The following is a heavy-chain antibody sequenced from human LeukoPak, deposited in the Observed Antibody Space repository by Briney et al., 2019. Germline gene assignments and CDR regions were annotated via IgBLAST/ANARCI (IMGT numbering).Heavy chain of an antibody. CDR3: ARPITMVRGVTFWFDP. CDR1: GGSLSGYY. CDR2: IYYSGST. J-gene: IGHJ5*02. Sequence: SETLSLTCAVDGGSLSGYYWSWIRQPPGKGLEWIGSIYYSGSTYYNPSLKSRVTLSVDTSKNQFSLKLSSVTAADTAVYYCARPITMVRGVTFWFDPWGQGTLVTVSS. D-gene: IGHD3-10*01. V-gene: IGHV4-34*01.